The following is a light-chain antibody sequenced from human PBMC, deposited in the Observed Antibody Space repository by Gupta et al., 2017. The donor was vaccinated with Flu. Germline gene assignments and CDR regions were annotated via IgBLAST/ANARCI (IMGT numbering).Light chain of an antibody. Sequence: EIVLTQSPGTLSLSPGERATLSCRASQSVSSSYLAWYQQKPGQAPRLLIYDASSRATGIPDRFSGSGSATDFTLTISSLEPEDFAAYYCQQYGSSPWTFGQGTKVEIK. J-gene: IGKJ1*01. V-gene: IGKV3-20*01. CDR3: QQYGSSPWT. CDR2: DAS. CDR1: QSVSSSY.